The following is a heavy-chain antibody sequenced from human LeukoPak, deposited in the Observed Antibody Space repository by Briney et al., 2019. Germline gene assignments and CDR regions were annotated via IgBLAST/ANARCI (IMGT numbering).Heavy chain of an antibody. J-gene: IGHJ4*02. Sequence: PGGSLRLSCAASGFTFSSYSMNWVRQAPGKGLEWVSSISSSSSYIYYADSVKGRFTISRDNAKNSLYLQMNSLRAEDTAVYYCARGGKWLVPLGDYWGQGTLVTVSS. CDR3: ARGGKWLVPLGDY. D-gene: IGHD6-19*01. CDR2: ISSSSSYI. V-gene: IGHV3-21*01. CDR1: GFTFSSYS.